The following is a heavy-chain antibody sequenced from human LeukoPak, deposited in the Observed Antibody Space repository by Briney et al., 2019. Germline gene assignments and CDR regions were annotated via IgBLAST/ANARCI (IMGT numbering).Heavy chain of an antibody. J-gene: IGHJ5*01. CDR1: GGSISSYY. V-gene: IGHV4-59*08. Sequence: PQTLSLTCTVSGGSISSYYWSWIRQPPRKGLERIGYIYYSVNTNYNPSLKSRVTISVDTSKNQFSLKLSPVTAADTAVYYCASHGEYYYDSSGYLHNWFDSWGQGTLVTVSS. CDR3: ASHGEYYYDSSGYLHNWFDS. CDR2: IYYSVNT. D-gene: IGHD3-22*01.